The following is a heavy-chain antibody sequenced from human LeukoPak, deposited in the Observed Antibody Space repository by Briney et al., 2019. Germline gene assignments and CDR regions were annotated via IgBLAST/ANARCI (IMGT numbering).Heavy chain of an antibody. CDR2: IKQDGSEK. V-gene: IGHV3-7*01. J-gene: IGHJ6*04. CDR1: GFTFSSYW. CDR3: ARDGITIFGVVMFDV. Sequence: GGSLRLSCAASGFTFSSYWMSWVRQAPGKGLEWVANIKQDGSEKYYVDSVKGRFTIPRDNAKNSLYLQMNSLRAEDTAVYYRARDGITIFGVVMFDVWGKGTTVTVSS. D-gene: IGHD3-3*01.